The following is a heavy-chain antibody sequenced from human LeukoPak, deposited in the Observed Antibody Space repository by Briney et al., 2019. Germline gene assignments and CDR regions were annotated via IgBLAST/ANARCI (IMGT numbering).Heavy chain of an antibody. CDR1: GGSISSYY. CDR3: ARGSSSTPDS. CDR2: IHYSGST. Sequence: PSETLSLTCTVSGGSISSYYWNWIRQPPGKGLEWIGYIHYSGSTYYHPSLKNRVTISLDTSKTKFSLRLSSVTAADTAVYFCARGSSSTPDSWGQGTLVTVSS. D-gene: IGHD2-15*01. V-gene: IGHV4-59*01. J-gene: IGHJ4*02.